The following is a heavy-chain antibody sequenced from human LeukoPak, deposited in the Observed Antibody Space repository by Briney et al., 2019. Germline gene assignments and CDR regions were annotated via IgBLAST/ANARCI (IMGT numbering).Heavy chain of an antibody. Sequence: GGSLRLSCAASGFTFDDYAMHWVRQAPGKGLEWVSGISWNSGSIGYADSVKGRFTISRDNAKNSLYLQMNSLRAEDTALYYCAKEDRRGRHFDYWGQGTLVTVSS. CDR1: GFTFDDYA. J-gene: IGHJ4*02. D-gene: IGHD3-16*01. CDR2: ISWNSGSI. CDR3: AKEDRRGRHFDY. V-gene: IGHV3-9*01.